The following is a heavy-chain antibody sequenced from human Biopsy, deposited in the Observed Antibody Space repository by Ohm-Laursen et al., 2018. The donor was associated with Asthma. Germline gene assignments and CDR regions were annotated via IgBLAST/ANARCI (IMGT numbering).Heavy chain of an antibody. CDR2: LSYNGNNK. CDR3: ARGDWYGSASNGY. D-gene: IGHD6-6*01. CDR1: GFILSNYD. V-gene: IGHV3-30*03. Sequence: SLRLSCAASGFILSNYDMHWVRQAPGKGLEWVAVLSYNGNNKYYADSVRGRFTISRDNSENALYLQMNSLRVEDTAVYYCARGDWYGSASNGYWGQGTLVTVSA. J-gene: IGHJ4*02.